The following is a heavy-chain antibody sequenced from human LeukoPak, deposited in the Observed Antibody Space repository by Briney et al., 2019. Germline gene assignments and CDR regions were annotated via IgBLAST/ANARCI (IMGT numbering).Heavy chain of an antibody. CDR2: ISYDGSNK. D-gene: IGHD6-19*01. J-gene: IGHJ4*02. V-gene: IGHV3-30*04. CDR3: ARAGYSSGWYACY. CDR1: GFTFSSYA. Sequence: GGSLRLSCAAPGFTFSSYAMHWVRQAPGKGLEWVAVISYDGSNKYYADSVKGRFTISRDNSKNTLYLQMNSLRAEDTAVYYCARAGYSSGWYACYWGQGTLVTVSS.